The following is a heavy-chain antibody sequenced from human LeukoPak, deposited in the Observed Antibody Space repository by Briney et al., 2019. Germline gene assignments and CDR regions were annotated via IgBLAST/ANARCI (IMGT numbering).Heavy chain of an antibody. Sequence: SETLSLTCTVSGGSISSSSYYWGWIRQPPGKGLEWIGSIYYSGSTYYNPSLKSRVTMSVDTSKNQFSLKLSSVTAADTAVYYCARDRLLGSGSYYYYYGMDVWGQGTTVTVSS. CDR1: GGSISSSSYY. CDR3: ARDRLLGSGSYYYYYGMDV. V-gene: IGHV4-39*07. J-gene: IGHJ6*02. D-gene: IGHD1-26*01. CDR2: IYYSGST.